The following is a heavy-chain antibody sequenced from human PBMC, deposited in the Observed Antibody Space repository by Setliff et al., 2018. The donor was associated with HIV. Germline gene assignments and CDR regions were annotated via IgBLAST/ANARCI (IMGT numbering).Heavy chain of an antibody. CDR1: GGSISSDNW. J-gene: IGHJ4*02. V-gene: IGHV4-4*02. CDR3: ARTLIAAAGTFDY. D-gene: IGHD6-13*01. Sequence: SETLSLTCAVSGGSISSDNWWTWVRQAPGKGLEWIGEIYHSEYTNYDPSLKSRVSMSVDKSKNQFSLKLRSVTAADTAVYYCARTLIAAAGTFDYWGQGTLVTVSS. CDR2: IYHSEYT.